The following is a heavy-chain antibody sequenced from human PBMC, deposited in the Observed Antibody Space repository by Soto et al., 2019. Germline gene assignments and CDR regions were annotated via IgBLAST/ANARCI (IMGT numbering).Heavy chain of an antibody. CDR2: ISWNSGSI. Sequence: PGGSLRLSCAAAGFTFDDYAMHWVRQAPGKGLEWVSGISWNSGSIGYADSVKGRFTISRDNAKNSLYLQMNSLRAEDTALYYCAKDIGGYCISTSCYYYYYGMDVWGQGTTVTVSS. V-gene: IGHV3-9*01. CDR1: GFTFDDYA. J-gene: IGHJ6*02. CDR3: AKDIGGYCISTSCYYYYYGMDV. D-gene: IGHD2-2*01.